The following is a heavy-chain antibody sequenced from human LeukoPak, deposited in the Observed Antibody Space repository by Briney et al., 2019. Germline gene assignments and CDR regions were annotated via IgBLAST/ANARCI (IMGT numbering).Heavy chain of an antibody. J-gene: IGHJ4*02. Sequence: SEKVSCRASGGTFSSYAISWVRQAPGQGLEWMGGIIPIFGTANYAQKFQGRVTITTDESTSTAYMELSSLRSEDTAVYYCARGVNYYDSSGYSWGQGTLVTVSS. CDR2: IIPIFGTA. CDR3: ARGVNYYDSSGYS. D-gene: IGHD3-22*01. CDR1: GGTFSSYA. V-gene: IGHV1-69*05.